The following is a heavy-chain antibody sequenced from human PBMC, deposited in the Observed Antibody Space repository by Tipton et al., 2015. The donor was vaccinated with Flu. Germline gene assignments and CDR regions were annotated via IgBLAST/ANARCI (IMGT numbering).Heavy chain of an antibody. CDR2: TSGDSNNI. CDR1: GFAFSDYY. D-gene: IGHD2/OR15-2a*01. V-gene: IGHV3-11*04. CDR3: ARDAGYFSI. Sequence: PLRLSCSASGFAFSDYYMSWIRQAPGKGLEWVSSTSGDSNNIYYADSVKGRFTISRDNAKNSLYLQMNSLRAEDTAVYYCARDAGYFSIWGQGTMVTVSS. J-gene: IGHJ3*02.